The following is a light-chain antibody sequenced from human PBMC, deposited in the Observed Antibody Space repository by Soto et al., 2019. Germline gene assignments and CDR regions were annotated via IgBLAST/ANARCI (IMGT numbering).Light chain of an antibody. Sequence: QLVLTQSPSASASLGASVKLTCTLSSGHSNYAIAWHQQQSEKGPRYLMKLNSDGSHSKGDGIPDRFSGSSSGAERYLTISGLQSEDEADYYCQTWGSGIVVFGGGTKLPVL. V-gene: IGLV4-69*01. J-gene: IGLJ2*01. CDR2: LNSDGSH. CDR3: QTWGSGIVV. CDR1: SGHSNYA.